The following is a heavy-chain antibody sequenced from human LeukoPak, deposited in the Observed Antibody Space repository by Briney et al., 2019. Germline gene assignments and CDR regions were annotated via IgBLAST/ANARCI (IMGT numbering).Heavy chain of an antibody. CDR2: IYSSGST. CDR1: GGSISSYY. D-gene: IGHD6-6*01. Sequence: SETLSLTCTVSGGSISSYYWSWIRQPAGKGLEWIGRIYSSGSTNYSPSLKSRVNMSVDTSKNQFSLKLNSVTAADTAVYYCAGGSAARPLNYWGHGTLVTVSS. J-gene: IGHJ4*01. CDR3: AGGSAARPLNY. V-gene: IGHV4-4*07.